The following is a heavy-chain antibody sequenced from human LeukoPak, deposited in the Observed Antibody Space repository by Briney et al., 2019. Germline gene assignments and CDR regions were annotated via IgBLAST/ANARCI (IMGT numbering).Heavy chain of an antibody. CDR1: GGSISSYY. D-gene: IGHD2-8*01. Sequence: SETLSLTCTVPGGSISSYYWSWIRQPAGKGLEWIGHIYASESTNYNPSLNSRVTMSVDSTKTQFSLKLSSVTAADTAVYYCTRDNGVRGFDYWGQGTLVTVSS. CDR3: TRDNGVRGFDY. J-gene: IGHJ4*02. CDR2: IYASEST. V-gene: IGHV4-4*07.